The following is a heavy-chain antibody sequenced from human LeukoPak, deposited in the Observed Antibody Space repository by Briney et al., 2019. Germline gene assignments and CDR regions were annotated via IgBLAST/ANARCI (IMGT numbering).Heavy chain of an antibody. V-gene: IGHV4-30-4*01. CDR1: GDSISSVDFY. CDR2: IHHSGSA. CDR3: ARDRAVDAGGIDF. J-gene: IGHJ4*02. Sequence: NPSETLSLTCTVSGDSISSVDFYWRWVRQPPGRGLEWIAYIHHSGSAFYSRSLKRRVTISVDSSKNQFSLRLTSVTAADTAVYFCARDRAVDAGGIDFWGQGTLVTVST. D-gene: IGHD5-18*01.